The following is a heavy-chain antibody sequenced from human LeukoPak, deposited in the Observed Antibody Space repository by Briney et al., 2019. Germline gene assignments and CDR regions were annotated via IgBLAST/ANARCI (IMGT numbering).Heavy chain of an antibody. CDR3: ARVFGYCTNGVCYIRRRYFDY. CDR1: GGSVTYTNYY. Sequence: SETLSLTCTVSGGSVTYTNYYWGWIRQPPGKGLQWIGVIYYNGKTYYNPSLKSRVTISVDTSKNQFSLKLSSVTAADTAVYYCARVFGYCTNGVCYIRRRYFDYWGQGTLVTVSS. CDR2: IYYNGKT. V-gene: IGHV4-39*07. D-gene: IGHD2-8*01. J-gene: IGHJ4*02.